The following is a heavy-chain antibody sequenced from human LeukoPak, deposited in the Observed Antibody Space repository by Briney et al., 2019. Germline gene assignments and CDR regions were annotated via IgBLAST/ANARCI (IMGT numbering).Heavy chain of an antibody. CDR2: ISYDGSNK. CDR3: ARDSGGYGGNYGLFDY. V-gene: IGHV3-30-3*01. Sequence: GSLRLSCAASGFTFSSYAMHWVRQAPGKGLEWVAVISYDGSNKYYADSVKGRFTISRDNSKNTLYLQMNSLRAEDTAVYYCARDSGGYGGNYGLFDYWGQGTLVTVSS. CDR1: GFTFSSYA. D-gene: IGHD4-23*01. J-gene: IGHJ4*02.